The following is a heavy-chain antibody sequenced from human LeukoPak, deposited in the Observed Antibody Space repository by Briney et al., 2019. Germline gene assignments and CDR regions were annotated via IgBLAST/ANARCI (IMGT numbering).Heavy chain of an antibody. CDR2: INPNSGGT. J-gene: IGHJ6*02. CDR3: ASSIAVASSYYYGMDV. Sequence: ASVKVSCKASGYTFTGYYMHWVRQAPGQGLEWMGRINPNSGGTNYAQKFQGRVTMTRDTSISTAYMELSRLRSDDTAVYYCASSIAVASSYYYGMDVWGQGTTVTVSS. D-gene: IGHD6-19*01. V-gene: IGHV1-2*06. CDR1: GYTFTGYY.